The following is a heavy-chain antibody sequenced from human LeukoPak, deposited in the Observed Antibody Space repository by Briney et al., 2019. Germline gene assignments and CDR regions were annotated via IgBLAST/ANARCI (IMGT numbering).Heavy chain of an antibody. Sequence: GGSLRLSCAASGLTFTSYGMQFSSYGMHWVRQAPGKGLEWVAFIRSDGRNKYYADSVKGRFTISRDNTKNTLYLQMNSLRAEDTAVYYCAKLKINYYYYMDVWGKGTTVIVSS. D-gene: IGHD3-16*01. CDR2: IRSDGRNK. CDR3: AKLKINYYYYMDV. V-gene: IGHV3-30*02. CDR1: GLTFTSYGMQFSSYG. J-gene: IGHJ6*03.